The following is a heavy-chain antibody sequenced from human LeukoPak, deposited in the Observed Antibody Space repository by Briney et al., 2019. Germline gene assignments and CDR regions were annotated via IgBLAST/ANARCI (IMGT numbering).Heavy chain of an antibody. CDR2: INHSGST. J-gene: IGHJ4*02. CDR1: GGSFSGYY. V-gene: IGHV4-34*01. D-gene: IGHD2-15*01. CDR3: ARRPLVAAQLDY. Sequence: PSETLSLTCAVYGGSFSGYYWSWIRQPPGKGLEWIGEINHSGSTNYNPSLKSRVTISVDTSKNQFSLKLSSVTAADTAVYYCARRPLVAAQLDYWGQGTLVTVSS.